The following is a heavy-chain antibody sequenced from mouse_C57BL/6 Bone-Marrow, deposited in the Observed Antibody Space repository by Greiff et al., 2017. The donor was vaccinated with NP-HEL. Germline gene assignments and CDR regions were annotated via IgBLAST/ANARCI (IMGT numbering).Heavy chain of an antibody. CDR3: ADGYDEFAD. CDR2: INPNNGGT. J-gene: IGHJ3*01. D-gene: IGHD2-2*01. CDR1: GYTFTDYY. Sequence: VQLQQPGPELVKPGASVKMSCKASGYTFTDYYMHWVKQSHGKSLEWIGYINPNNGGTSYNQKFKGKATLTVNKSSSTAYMELRSLTSDDSAVYYGADGYDEFADWGQGTLVTVSA. V-gene: IGHV1-22*01.